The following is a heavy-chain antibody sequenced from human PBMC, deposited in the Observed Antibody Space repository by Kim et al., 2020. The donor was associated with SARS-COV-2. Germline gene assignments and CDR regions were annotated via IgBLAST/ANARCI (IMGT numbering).Heavy chain of an antibody. D-gene: IGHD3-9*01. CDR2: ISYDGSNK. CDR1: GFTFSSYA. Sequence: GGSLRLSCAASGFTFSSYAMHWVRQAPGKGLEWVAVISYDGSNKYYADSVKGRFTISRDNSKNTLYLQMNSLRAEDTAVYYCARAETDYDILTGYSPSYYYGMYVWGQGTTVTVS. V-gene: IGHV3-30*04. CDR3: ARAETDYDILTGYSPSYYYGMYV. J-gene: IGHJ6*02.